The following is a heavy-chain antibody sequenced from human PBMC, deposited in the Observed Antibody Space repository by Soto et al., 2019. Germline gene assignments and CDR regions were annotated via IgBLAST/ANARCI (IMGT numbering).Heavy chain of an antibody. J-gene: IGHJ4*01. V-gene: IGHV1-18*01. CDR2: ISAYNGNT. CDR3: ARAEDDILTGYYPYY. Sequence: ALVKVSCKASGYTFTSYGISWVRQAPGQGLEWMGWISAYNGNTNYAQKLQGRVTMTTDTSTSTAYMELRSLRSDDTAVYYCARAEDDILTGYYPYYWGHGTLVTVSS. CDR1: GYTFTSYG. D-gene: IGHD3-9*01.